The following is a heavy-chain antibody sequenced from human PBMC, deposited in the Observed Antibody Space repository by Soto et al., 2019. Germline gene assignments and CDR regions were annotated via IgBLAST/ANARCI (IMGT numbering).Heavy chain of an antibody. J-gene: IGHJ5*02. CDR1: GFTFSDSW. CDR2: IKPDESEK. CDR3: VRGGSNYAS. D-gene: IGHD4-4*01. Sequence: GSLRLSCTASGFTFSDSWMTWVRQAPGKGLEWVARIKPDESEKKYADSVKGRFSISRDNAKNSMYLQMDSLRGEDTAVYYCVRGGSNYASWGQGTLVTVSS. V-gene: IGHV3-7*01.